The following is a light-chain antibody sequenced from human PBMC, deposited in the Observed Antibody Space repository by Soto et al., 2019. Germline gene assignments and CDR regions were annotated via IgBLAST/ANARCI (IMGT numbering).Light chain of an antibody. CDR1: QNINIY. Sequence: DIQMTQSPSSLSASVGDSVTITCRASQNINIYLSWYQQKPGKAPKLLINVASTLQGGVPSRFSGSGSGTEFTLAISSLQPEDSATYYCQQSFSTPQTLGGGTKVDIK. CDR3: QQSFSTPQT. CDR2: VAS. V-gene: IGKV1-39*01. J-gene: IGKJ4*01.